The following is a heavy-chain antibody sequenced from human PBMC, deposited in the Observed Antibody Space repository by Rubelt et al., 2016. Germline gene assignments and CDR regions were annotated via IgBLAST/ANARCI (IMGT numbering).Heavy chain of an antibody. V-gene: IGHV4-4*07. Sequence: QVQLQESGPGLVKPSETLSLTCTVFGASMSDFRVSWIRQSAAKGLERIGRAFSNGNTMYNPSLESRVTVSVDKSKKQFSLTLTSVTAADTATYYCARDYFGTPGNWFNPWGQGVLVTVSS. CDR3: ARDYFGTPGNWFNP. D-gene: IGHD1-7*01. CDR2: AFSNGNT. CDR1: GASMSDFR. J-gene: IGHJ5*02.